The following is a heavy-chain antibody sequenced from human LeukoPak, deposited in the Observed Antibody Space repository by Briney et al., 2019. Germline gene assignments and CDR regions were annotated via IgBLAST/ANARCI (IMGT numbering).Heavy chain of an antibody. CDR3: ARDGGLLSDGYGDYFFAFDI. CDR1: GGSISSYY. CDR2: IYYSGST. J-gene: IGHJ3*02. V-gene: IGHV4-59*01. D-gene: IGHD4-17*01. Sequence: PSETLSLTCTVSGGSISSYYWSWIRQPPGKGLEWIGYIYYSGSTNYNPSLKSRVTISVDTSKNQFSLKLSSVTAADTAVYYCARDGGLLSDGYGDYFFAFDIWGQGTMVTVSS.